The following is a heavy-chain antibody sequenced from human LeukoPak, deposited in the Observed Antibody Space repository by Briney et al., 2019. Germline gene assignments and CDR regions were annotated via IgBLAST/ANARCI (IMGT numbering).Heavy chain of an antibody. CDR3: ARGRGPDYYDGSGYYFPFDY. CDR1: GVSFSGYY. Sequence: KPSETLSLTCAVYGVSFSGYYWSWIRQPPGKGLEWIGEINHSGSTNYNPSLKSRVTISVDTSKNQFSLKLSSVTAADTAVYYCARGRGPDYYDGSGYYFPFDYWGQGTLVTVSS. V-gene: IGHV4-34*01. CDR2: INHSGST. J-gene: IGHJ4*02. D-gene: IGHD3-22*01.